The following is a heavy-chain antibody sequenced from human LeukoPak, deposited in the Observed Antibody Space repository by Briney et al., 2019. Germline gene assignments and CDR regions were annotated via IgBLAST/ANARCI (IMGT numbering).Heavy chain of an antibody. CDR3: AKDTGAWQLTYYMDV. Sequence: GGSLRLSCAASGFTFDDYAMHWVRQAPGKGLEWVSLISWDGGSTYYADSVKGRFTISRDNSKNSLYLQMNSLRTEDTALYYCAKDTGAWQLTYYMDVWGKGTTVTVSS. D-gene: IGHD6-6*01. V-gene: IGHV3-43*01. CDR2: ISWDGGST. J-gene: IGHJ6*03. CDR1: GFTFDDYA.